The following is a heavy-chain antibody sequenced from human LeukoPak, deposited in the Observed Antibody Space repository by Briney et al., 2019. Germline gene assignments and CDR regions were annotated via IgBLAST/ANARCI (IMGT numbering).Heavy chain of an antibody. V-gene: IGHV4-59*01. Sequence: SETLSLTCTVSGGSISSYFWTWIRQPPGKGLEWIGYIYYSGSTNHNPSLKSRVTISVDTSKNQFSLKLSSVAAADTAVYYCASGTPTVTSLGYWGQGTLVTVSS. J-gene: IGHJ4*02. CDR2: IYYSGST. D-gene: IGHD4-17*01. CDR1: GGSISSYF. CDR3: ASGTPTVTSLGY.